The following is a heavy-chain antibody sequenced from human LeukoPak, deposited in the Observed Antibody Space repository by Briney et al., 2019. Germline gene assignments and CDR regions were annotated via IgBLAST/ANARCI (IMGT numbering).Heavy chain of an antibody. D-gene: IGHD6-19*01. J-gene: IGHJ3*02. CDR1: GYTFTNFG. CDR3: ARAGGWTREDYKDESYHI. Sequence: ASVKVSCKASGYTFTNFGISWVRQAPGQGLEWMGWINTYKGNTYYAQNFQDRVTMTTDTSTTIGYTELRSLTSDDTAIYYCARAGGWTREDYKDESYHIWGQGTVVTVSS. CDR2: INTYKGNT. V-gene: IGHV1-18*01.